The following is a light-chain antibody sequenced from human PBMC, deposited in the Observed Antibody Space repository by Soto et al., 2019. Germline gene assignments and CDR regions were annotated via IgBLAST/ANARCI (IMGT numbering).Light chain of an antibody. J-gene: IGKJ2*01. CDR1: QNISSY. V-gene: IGKV1-39*01. CDR3: QQSYSTPHT. Sequence: DIQMTQSPSSLSASVGDRVTITCRASQNISSYLNWYQQKPVKAPKLLIYPASSLQSGVPSRFSGSGSGTDFTLTISSLQPEDFATYYCQQSYSTPHTFGQGTKLEIK. CDR2: PAS.